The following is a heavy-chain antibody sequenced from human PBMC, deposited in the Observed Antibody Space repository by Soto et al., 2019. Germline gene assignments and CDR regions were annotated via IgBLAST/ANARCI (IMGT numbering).Heavy chain of an antibody. V-gene: IGHV3-48*02. CDR3: ARDLRGSGSYYYYYAMDV. CDR2: IGSSSSTI. D-gene: IGHD1-26*01. CDR1: GFTYSSYS. Sequence: GGSLRLSCAASGFTYSSYSMNWVRQAPGKGLEWVSYIGSSSSTIYYADSMKGRFTISRDNAKNSLYLQMNSLRDEDTAVYYCARDLRGSGSYYYYYAMDVWGQGTTVTVSS. J-gene: IGHJ6*02.